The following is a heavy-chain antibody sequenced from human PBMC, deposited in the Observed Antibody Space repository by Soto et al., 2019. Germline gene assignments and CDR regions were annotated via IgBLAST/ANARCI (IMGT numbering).Heavy chain of an antibody. J-gene: IGHJ4*02. D-gene: IGHD1-26*01. CDR3: VRGASLNFDY. CDR1: GFTFDDYG. V-gene: IGHV3-20*04. Sequence: EVQLVESGGGVLRPGGSLRLSCAASGFTFDDYGMSWARQAPGKGLEWVSGVNWNGGSTGYADSVKGRFTISRDNAKNSLYLQMNILRAEDTAFYYCVRGASLNFDYWGQGTLVTVSS. CDR2: VNWNGGST.